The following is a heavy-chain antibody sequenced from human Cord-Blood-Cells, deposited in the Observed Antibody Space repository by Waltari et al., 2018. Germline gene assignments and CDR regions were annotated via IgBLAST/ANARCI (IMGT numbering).Heavy chain of an antibody. V-gene: IGHV1-2*02. D-gene: IGHD5-12*01. J-gene: IGHJ4*02. CDR1: GYTFTASY. Sequence: QVQLVQSGAEVKKPGPSVKVSCQASGYTFTASYRHWVRQAPGQGLEWMGWINPNSGGTNYAQKFQGRVTMTRDTSISTAYMELSRLRSDDTAVYYCAREEEMATINYWGQGTLVTVSS. CDR3: AREEEMATINY. CDR2: INPNSGGT.